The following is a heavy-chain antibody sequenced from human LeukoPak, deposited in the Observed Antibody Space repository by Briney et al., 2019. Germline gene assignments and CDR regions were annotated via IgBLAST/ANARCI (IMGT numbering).Heavy chain of an antibody. D-gene: IGHD3-10*01. CDR1: GYTFTSYA. CDR3: ARESGSGSYYFDY. V-gene: IGHV1-3*01. Sequence: ASVKVSRKASGYTFTSYAMHCVRQAPGQRLEWMGWINAGNGNTKYSQKFQGRVTITRDTSASTAYMELSSLRSEDTAVYYCARESGSGSYYFDYWGQGTLVTVSS. CDR2: INAGNGNT. J-gene: IGHJ4*02.